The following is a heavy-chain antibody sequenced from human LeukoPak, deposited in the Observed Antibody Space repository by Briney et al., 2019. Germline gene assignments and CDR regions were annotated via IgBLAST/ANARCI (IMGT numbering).Heavy chain of an antibody. V-gene: IGHV4-34*01. J-gene: IGHJ4*02. D-gene: IGHD3-22*01. CDR2: INHSGST. CDR1: GGSFSGYY. CDR3: ARGAKYYDSSGYYPLDY. Sequence: SETLSLTCAVYGGSFSGYYWSWIRQPPGKGLEWIGEINHSGSTNYNPSLKSRVTISVDTSKNQFSLKLGSVTAADTAVYYCARGAKYYDSSGYYPLDYWGQGTLVTVSS.